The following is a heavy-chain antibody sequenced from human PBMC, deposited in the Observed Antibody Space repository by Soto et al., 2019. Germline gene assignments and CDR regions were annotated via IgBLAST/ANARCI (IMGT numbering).Heavy chain of an antibody. CDR3: ARHFYYDSSGYYHMGPFDY. D-gene: IGHD3-22*01. Sequence: SETLSLTCTVPGGSISSSSYYWGWIRQPPGKGLEWIGSIYYSGSTYYNPSLKSRVTISVDTSKNQFSLKLSSVTAADTAVYYCARHFYYDSSGYYHMGPFDYWGQGTLVTVSS. J-gene: IGHJ4*02. V-gene: IGHV4-39*01. CDR1: GGSISSSSYY. CDR2: IYYSGST.